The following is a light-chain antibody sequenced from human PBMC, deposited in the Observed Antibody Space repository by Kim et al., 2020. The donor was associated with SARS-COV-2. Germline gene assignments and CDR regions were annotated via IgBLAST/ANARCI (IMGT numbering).Light chain of an antibody. Sequence: EIVLTQSPGTLSLSPGQRATLSCRASQSVSSNFLAWYQQRPGQAPRLLIYDASNRASGIPDRFSGSGSGTDFTLTISRLEPEDFAVYYCQQYSTSFRTFGQGTKVEIK. CDR1: QSVSSNF. CDR3: QQYSTSFRT. CDR2: DAS. J-gene: IGKJ1*01. V-gene: IGKV3-20*01.